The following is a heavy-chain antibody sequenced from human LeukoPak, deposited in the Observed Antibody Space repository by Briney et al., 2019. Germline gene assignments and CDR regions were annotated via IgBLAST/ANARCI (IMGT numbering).Heavy chain of an antibody. CDR1: GGTFSDYA. CDR2: INTNTGNP. CDR3: ARQYSSGLDY. J-gene: IGHJ4*02. V-gene: IGHV7-4-1*02. Sequence: ASVKVSCEASGGTFSDYAYNWVRQAPGQGLEWMGWINTNTGNPTYAQGFTGRFVFSLDTSVSTAYLQISSLKAEDTAVYYYARQYSSGLDYWGQGTLVTVSS. D-gene: IGHD6-19*01.